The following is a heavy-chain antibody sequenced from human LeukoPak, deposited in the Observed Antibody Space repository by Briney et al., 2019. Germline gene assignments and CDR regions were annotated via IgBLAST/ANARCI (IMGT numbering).Heavy chain of an antibody. CDR1: GYTFTSYG. Sequence: GASVKVSCKASGYTFTSYGISWVRQAPGQGLEWMGWISAYNGDTNYAQKLQGRVTMTTDTSTSTAYMELRSLRSDDTAVYYCARDRSPRHYYDTSDYHGAAHYWGQGTLVTVSS. V-gene: IGHV1-18*01. CDR2: ISAYNGDT. J-gene: IGHJ4*02. CDR3: ARDRSPRHYYDTSDYHGAAHY. D-gene: IGHD3-22*01.